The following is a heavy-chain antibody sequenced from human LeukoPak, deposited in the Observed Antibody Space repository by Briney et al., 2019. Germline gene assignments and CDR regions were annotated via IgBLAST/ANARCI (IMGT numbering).Heavy chain of an antibody. CDR2: ISGSGNAI. J-gene: IGHJ4*02. CDR3: GTHAGRTGSDD. Sequence: GGSLRLSCATSGFIFSGYYMSWIRQAPGKGLEWVSYISGSGNAISYADSVKGRFTISRDNAKGSLYLQMNSLRAADTAVYYCGTHAGRTGSDDWGQGTLVTVSS. D-gene: IGHD3/OR15-3a*01. CDR1: GFIFSGYY. V-gene: IGHV3-11*01.